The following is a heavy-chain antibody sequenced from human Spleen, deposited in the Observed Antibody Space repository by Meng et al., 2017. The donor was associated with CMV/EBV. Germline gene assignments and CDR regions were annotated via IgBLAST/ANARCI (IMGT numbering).Heavy chain of an antibody. Sequence: GGSLRLSCAASVFTFSSYSMNWVRQAPGKGLEWVSSISSSSSYIYYADSVKGRFTISRDNAKNSLYLQMNSLRAEDTAVYYCARTGHRLGRFAMIVRPAGDKQVDYWGQGTLVTVSS. D-gene: IGHD3-22*01. CDR1: VFTFSSYS. CDR3: ARTGHRLGRFAMIVRPAGDKQVDY. V-gene: IGHV3-21*01. CDR2: ISSSSSYI. J-gene: IGHJ4*02.